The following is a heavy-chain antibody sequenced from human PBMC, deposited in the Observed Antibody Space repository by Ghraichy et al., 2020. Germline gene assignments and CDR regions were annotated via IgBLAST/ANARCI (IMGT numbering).Heavy chain of an antibody. J-gene: IGHJ1*01. Sequence: ESLNISCTVSGGSISSYYWSWIRQPPGKGLEWIGYIYYSGSTNYNPSLKSRVTISVDTSKNQFSLKLSSVTAADTAVYYCARSYCSSTSCYHEYFQHWGQGTLVTVSS. CDR2: IYYSGST. CDR1: GGSISSYY. D-gene: IGHD2-2*01. V-gene: IGHV4-59*01. CDR3: ARSYCSSTSCYHEYFQH.